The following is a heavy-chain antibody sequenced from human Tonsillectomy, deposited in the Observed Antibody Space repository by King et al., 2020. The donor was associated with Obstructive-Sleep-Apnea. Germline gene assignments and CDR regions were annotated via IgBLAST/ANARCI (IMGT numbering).Heavy chain of an antibody. Sequence: DVQLVESGGVVVQPGGSLRLSFAASGFPFDDYAMHWVRQAPGKGLEWVSLISWDGGSTYYADSVKGRFTISRDNSKNSLYLQMNSLRAEDTALYYCAKDIYSGSYSAFDIWGQGKMVTVSS. CDR2: ISWDGGST. D-gene: IGHD1-26*01. V-gene: IGHV3-43D*03. J-gene: IGHJ3*02. CDR3: AKDIYSGSYSAFDI. CDR1: GFPFDDYA.